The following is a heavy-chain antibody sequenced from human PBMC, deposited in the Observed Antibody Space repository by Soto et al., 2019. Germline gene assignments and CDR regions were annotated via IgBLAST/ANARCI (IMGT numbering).Heavy chain of an antibody. CDR2: VYYAGAT. J-gene: IGHJ6*02. V-gene: IGHV4-59*01. D-gene: IGHD3-16*01. CDR1: GTSLNTSY. CDR3: ARVMGDWGTYYYYYGMDV. Sequence: SETLSLTCTASGTSLNTSYWAWIRLPPGKGPEWIGYVYYAGATNYNPSLESRVTISPDTSRNQFSLKLRSVTAADTAVYYCARVMGDWGTYYYYYGMDVWGQGTSVTVSS.